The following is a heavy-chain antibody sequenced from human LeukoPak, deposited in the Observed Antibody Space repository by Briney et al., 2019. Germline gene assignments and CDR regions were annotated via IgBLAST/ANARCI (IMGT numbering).Heavy chain of an antibody. CDR2: FDPEDGET. CDR1: GYTLTELS. D-gene: IGHD1-26*01. Sequence: ASVKVSCKVSGYTLTELSMHWVRQAPGKGLEWMGGFDPEDGETIYAQKFQGRVTMAEDTSTDTAYMELSSLRSEDTAVYYCATDRYSGSHHAYWGQGTLVTVSS. V-gene: IGHV1-24*01. CDR3: ATDRYSGSHHAY. J-gene: IGHJ4*02.